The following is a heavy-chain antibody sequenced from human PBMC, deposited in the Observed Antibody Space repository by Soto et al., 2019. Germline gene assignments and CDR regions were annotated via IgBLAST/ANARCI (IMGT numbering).Heavy chain of an antibody. V-gene: IGHV3-23*01. CDR3: AKVSPRGYWSSVDSLVDY. CDR1: GFTFSSYA. Sequence: GGSLRLSCAASGFTFSSYAMNWVRQAPGKGLEWVSTIDYTGGYSYYADSVKGRFTISRDNSQKTLDLQMNSLRAEDTAIYYCAKVSPRGYWSSVDSLVDYCGQGSLVTVSS. J-gene: IGHJ4*02. D-gene: IGHD2-2*01. CDR2: IDYTGGYS.